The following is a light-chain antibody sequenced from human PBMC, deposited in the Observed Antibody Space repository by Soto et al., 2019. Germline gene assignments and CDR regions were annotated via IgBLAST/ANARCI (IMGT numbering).Light chain of an antibody. CDR3: QQRSNRPLT. CDR2: DAS. Sequence: EIVLTQSPGTLSLSPGERATLSCRASQSVSSYLAWYQQKPGQAPRLLIYDASNRATGIPARFSGSGSGTDFTLTISSLDPEDFAVYYCQQRSNRPLTFGQGTRLEI. V-gene: IGKV3-11*01. CDR1: QSVSSY. J-gene: IGKJ5*01.